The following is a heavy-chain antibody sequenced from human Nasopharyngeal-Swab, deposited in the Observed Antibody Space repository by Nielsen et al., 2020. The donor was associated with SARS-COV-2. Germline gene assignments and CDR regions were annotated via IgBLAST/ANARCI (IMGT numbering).Heavy chain of an antibody. V-gene: IGHV3-48*04. CDR1: GFTSSPYT. CDR3: ARERGGGYGDY. Sequence: GGSLRPSCATSGFTSSPYTMTWVRQAPGKGLQWISYITSGNSEQYADSVRGRFTISRDNAKNPLYLQMNSLTAEDTAVYYCARERGGGYGDYWGQGTLVTVSS. D-gene: IGHD5-12*01. J-gene: IGHJ4*02. CDR2: ITSGNSE.